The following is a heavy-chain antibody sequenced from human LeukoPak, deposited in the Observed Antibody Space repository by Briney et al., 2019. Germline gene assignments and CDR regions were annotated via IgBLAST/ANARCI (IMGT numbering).Heavy chain of an antibody. CDR1: GGSISSNNYF. V-gene: IGHV4-39*01. Sequence: SETLSLTCTVSGGSISSNNYFWGWIRQPPGKGLEWIGSIYDSGSTYYNPSLKSRVTISVDTSKNQFSLKLSSVTAADTAVYYCARGRGYCSGGSCYSFVRAVYYFDYWGQGTLVTVSS. CDR2: IYDSGST. D-gene: IGHD2-15*01. CDR3: ARGRGYCSGGSCYSFVRAVYYFDY. J-gene: IGHJ4*02.